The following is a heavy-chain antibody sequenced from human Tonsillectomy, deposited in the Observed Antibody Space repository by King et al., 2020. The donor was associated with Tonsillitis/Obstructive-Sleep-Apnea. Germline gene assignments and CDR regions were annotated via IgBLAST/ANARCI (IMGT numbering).Heavy chain of an antibody. J-gene: IGHJ2*01. Sequence: VQLQESGPGLVKPSETLSLTCTVSGGSISTYYWSWIRQPPGKGLEWIGYISYSGSTNYNPSLKSRVTISVDTSKNQFSLNLSSVTAADTAVYYCARILEGYYDTCGYYWYFDLWGRGTLVTVSS. CDR2: ISYSGST. CDR1: GGSISTYY. V-gene: IGHV4-59*01. CDR3: ARILEGYYDTCGYYWYFDL. D-gene: IGHD3-22*01.